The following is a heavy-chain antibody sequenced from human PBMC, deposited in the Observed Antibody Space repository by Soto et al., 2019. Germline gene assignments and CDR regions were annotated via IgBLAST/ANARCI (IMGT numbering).Heavy chain of an antibody. CDR3: ARGAEYQLLSRDYFYGMDV. CDR1: GFTFNSHG. V-gene: IGHV3-30*03. Sequence: QVQLVEAGGGVVQPGRSLRLSCGASGFTFNSHGMHWVRQAPGKALELVAVISYEGSNNFYAESVKGRFTISRDNSKNTLYLQMNSLRREDTAVYYCARGAEYQLLSRDYFYGMDVWGQGTTVTVSS. CDR2: ISYEGSNN. J-gene: IGHJ6*02. D-gene: IGHD2-2*01.